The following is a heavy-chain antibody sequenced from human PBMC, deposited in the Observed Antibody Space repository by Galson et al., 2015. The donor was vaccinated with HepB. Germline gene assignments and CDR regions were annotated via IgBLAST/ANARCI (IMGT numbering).Heavy chain of an antibody. CDR2: ISSDGTTT. V-gene: IGHV3-64D*06. CDR1: EFTFSRYP. Sequence: SLRLSCAASEFTFSRYPMHWVRQAPGQGLEYVSAISSDGTTTYYADSVKGRFTVSRDNSKNMLFLQMSSLRADDTAVYYCVTTRTQYCTSTSCHNDIYFYYGVDVWGQGTSVTVSS. CDR3: VTTRTQYCTSTSCHNDIYFYYGVDV. J-gene: IGHJ6*02. D-gene: IGHD2-2*02.